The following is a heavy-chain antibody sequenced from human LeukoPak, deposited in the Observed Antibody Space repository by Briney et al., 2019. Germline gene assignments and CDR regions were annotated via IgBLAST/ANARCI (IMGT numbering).Heavy chain of an antibody. CDR3: AKDSAVIAARLFYMDV. CDR1: GFTFSSYA. Sequence: PGGSLRLSCAASGFTFSSYAMSWVRQAPGKGLEWVSAISGSGGSTYYADSVKGRFTISRDNSKNTLYLQMNSLRAEDTAVYYCAKDSAVIAARLFYMDVWGKGTTVTVSS. CDR2: ISGSGGST. V-gene: IGHV3-23*01. D-gene: IGHD6-6*01. J-gene: IGHJ6*03.